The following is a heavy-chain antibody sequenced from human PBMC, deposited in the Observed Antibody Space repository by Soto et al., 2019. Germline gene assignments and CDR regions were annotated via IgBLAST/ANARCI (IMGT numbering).Heavy chain of an antibody. CDR3: ATMVRGVTRYYSYYMDV. V-gene: IGHV1-24*01. D-gene: IGHD3-10*01. J-gene: IGHJ6*03. Sequence: VPLKVACKLFVYTITVLSMHWLRQTHGKGLEWMGGFDPEDGETIYAQKFQGRVTMTEDTSTDTAYMELSSLRSEDTAVYYCATMVRGVTRYYSYYMDVWGKGTTVTAP. CDR2: FDPEDGET. CDR1: VYTITVLS.